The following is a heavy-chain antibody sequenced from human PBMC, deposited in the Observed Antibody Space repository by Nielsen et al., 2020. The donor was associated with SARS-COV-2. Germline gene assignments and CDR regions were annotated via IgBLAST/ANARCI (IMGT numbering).Heavy chain of an antibody. CDR1: GFIFSDYA. CDR2: IKTSGGTT. Sequence: GGSLRLSCAASGFIFSDYAMAWVRQAPGKGLEWVSVIKTSGGTTYYADSVKGRCTISRDNSKNTVYLQMNSLRAEDTAVYYCAKRVDTSMVIGPFDIWGQGTMVTVSS. D-gene: IGHD5-18*01. CDR3: AKRVDTSMVIGPFDI. J-gene: IGHJ3*02. V-gene: IGHV3-23*01.